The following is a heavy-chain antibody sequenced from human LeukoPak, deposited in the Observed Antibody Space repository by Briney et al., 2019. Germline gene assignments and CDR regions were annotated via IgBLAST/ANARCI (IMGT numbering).Heavy chain of an antibody. V-gene: IGHV4-59*01. CDR2: IYYSGST. CDR3: AREGGYCSSTSCQNWFDP. CDR1: GGSISSYY. D-gene: IGHD2-2*01. J-gene: IGHJ5*02. Sequence: PSETLSLTCIVSGGSISSYYWSWIRQPPGKGLEWIGYIYYSGSTNYNPSLKSRVTISVDTSKNQFSLKLSSVTAADTAVYYCAREGGYCSSTSCQNWFDPWGQGTLVTVSS.